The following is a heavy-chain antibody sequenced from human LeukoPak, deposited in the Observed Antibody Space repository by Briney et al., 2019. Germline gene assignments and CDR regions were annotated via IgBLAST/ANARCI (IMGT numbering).Heavy chain of an antibody. CDR1: GGTFSSYA. J-gene: IGHJ4*02. CDR3: AREERSTLDY. Sequence: ASVKVSCKASGGTFSSYAISWVRQAPGQGLEWMGWISACNGNTNYAQKLQGRVTMTTDTSTSTAYMELRSLRSDDTAVYYCAREERSTLDYWGQGTLVTVSS. CDR2: ISACNGNT. V-gene: IGHV1-18*01. D-gene: IGHD1-1*01.